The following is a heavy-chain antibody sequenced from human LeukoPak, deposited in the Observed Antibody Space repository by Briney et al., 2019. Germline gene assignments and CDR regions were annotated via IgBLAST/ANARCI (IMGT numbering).Heavy chain of an antibody. J-gene: IGHJ4*02. V-gene: IGHV1-18*04. D-gene: IGHD5-12*01. CDR1: GYTFTNYG. CDR3: ARDYGEGRVATIPLAY. Sequence: ASVKVSCKASGYTFTNYGITWVRQAPGQGLEWMAWICGYNGKTNYAQNLQGRVTMTTDTSTSTAYMDLRSLRSDDTAVYYCARDYGEGRVATIPLAYWGQGTLVTASS. CDR2: ICGYNGKT.